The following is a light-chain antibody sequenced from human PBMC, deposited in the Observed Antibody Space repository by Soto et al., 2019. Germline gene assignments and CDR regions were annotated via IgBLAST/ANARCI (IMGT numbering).Light chain of an antibody. V-gene: IGLV1-40*01. CDR1: SSNIGAGYD. Sequence: QAVVTQPPLVSGAPGQRVTISCTGSSSNIGAGYDVHWYQQLPGTAPKLLIYGNSNRPSGVPDRFSGSKSGTSASLAITGLQAEDEADYYCQSYDSSLSGSLVFGTGTKVTVL. CDR2: GNS. J-gene: IGLJ1*01. CDR3: QSYDSSLSGSLV.